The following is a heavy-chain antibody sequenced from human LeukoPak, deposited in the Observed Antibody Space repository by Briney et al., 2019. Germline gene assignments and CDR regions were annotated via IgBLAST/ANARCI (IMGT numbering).Heavy chain of an antibody. CDR2: ISSSSSTI. Sequence: PGGSLRLSCAASGFTFSSYSMNWVRQAPGKGLEWVSYISSSSSTIYYADSVKGRFTISRDNAKNSLYLQMNSLRAEDTAVYYCARVFYYYDSSGYGLFDPWGQGTLVTVSS. CDR3: ARVFYYYDSSGYGLFDP. D-gene: IGHD3-22*01. V-gene: IGHV3-48*04. CDR1: GFTFSSYS. J-gene: IGHJ5*02.